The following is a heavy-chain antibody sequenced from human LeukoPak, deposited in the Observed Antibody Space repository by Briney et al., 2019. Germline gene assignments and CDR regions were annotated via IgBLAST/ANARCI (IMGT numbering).Heavy chain of an antibody. V-gene: IGHV3-33*08. CDR2: IWYDGSNK. CDR1: GFTFSTYG. J-gene: IGHJ4*02. Sequence: PGRSLRLSCAASGFTFSTYGMHWVRQAPGKGLEWVAVIWYDGSNKYYADSVKGRFTISRDNSKNTLYLQMNSLRAEDTAVYYCARVSGSSSGCVDYWGQGTLVTVSS. D-gene: IGHD6-6*01. CDR3: ARVSGSSSGCVDY.